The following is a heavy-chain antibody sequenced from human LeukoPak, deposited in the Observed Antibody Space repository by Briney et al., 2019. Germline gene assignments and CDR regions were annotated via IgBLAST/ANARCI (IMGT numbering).Heavy chain of an antibody. J-gene: IGHJ6*02. CDR3: ASNQLGDYYYYGMDV. Sequence: ASVKVSCKASGYTFTSYYMHWVRQAPGQGLEWMGIINPSGGSTSYAQKFQGRVTMTRDTSTSTAYMELRSLRSDDTAVYYCASNQLGDYYYYGMDVWGQGTTVTVSS. D-gene: IGHD1-14*01. CDR2: INPSGGST. V-gene: IGHV1-46*01. CDR1: GYTFTSYY.